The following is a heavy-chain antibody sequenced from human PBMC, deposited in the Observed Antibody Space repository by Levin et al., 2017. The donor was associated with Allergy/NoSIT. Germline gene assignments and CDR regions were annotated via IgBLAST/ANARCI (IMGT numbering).Heavy chain of an antibody. CDR3: ARRLNYYDSLDY. V-gene: IGHV3-21*01. CDR2: ISSSSSYI. CDR1: GFTFSSYS. D-gene: IGHD3-22*01. J-gene: IGHJ4*02. Sequence: GESLKISCAASGFTFSSYSMNWVRQAPGKGLEWVSSISSSSSYIYYADSVKGRFTISRDNAKNSLYLQMNSLRAEDTAVYYCARRLNYYDSLDYWGQGTLVTVSS.